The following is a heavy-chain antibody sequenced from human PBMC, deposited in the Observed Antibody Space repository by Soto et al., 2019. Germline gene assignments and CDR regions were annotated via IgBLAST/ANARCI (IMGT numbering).Heavy chain of an antibody. CDR1: GFTFSSYA. V-gene: IGHV3-23*01. CDR3: AKSLSALFSLGDFKY. D-gene: IGHD2-21*01. CDR2: ISGSGTST. Sequence: GGSLRLSCAASGFTFSSYALNWVRQAPGKGLEWVAEISGSGTSTYYAPSVKGRFIISSDSSKNTLYLRMYSLRAEDTAMYYCAKSLSALFSLGDFKYWGQGALVTVSS. J-gene: IGHJ4*02.